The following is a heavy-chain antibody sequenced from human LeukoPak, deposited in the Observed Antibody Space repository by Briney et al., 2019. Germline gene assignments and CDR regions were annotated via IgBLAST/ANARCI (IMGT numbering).Heavy chain of an antibody. CDR2: ISFDGRNT. Sequence: GGSLRLSCAASGFTFSSYGMHWVRQAPGKGLEWVATISFDGRNTYYGDSVKGRFTISRDNSGRTLHLEMNGLRAEDTAVYYCGKRLGDGTYPFQYWGQGTLVTVSS. CDR3: GKRLGDGTYPFQY. CDR1: GFTFSSYG. V-gene: IGHV3-33*05. J-gene: IGHJ4*02. D-gene: IGHD1-26*01.